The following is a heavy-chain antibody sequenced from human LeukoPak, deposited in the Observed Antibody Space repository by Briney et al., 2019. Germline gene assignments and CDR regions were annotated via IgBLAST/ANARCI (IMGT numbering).Heavy chain of an antibody. Sequence: GGSLRLSCAASGLTVSSNYMCWVRQARGKGLEWVSVIYSGGSTYYADSVKGRFTISRDNSKNTLYLQMNTLRAEDTAVYYCARVLWELLGRGGSYYFDYWGQGALVTVSS. D-gene: IGHD1-26*01. CDR1: GLTVSSNY. J-gene: IGHJ4*02. CDR2: IYSGGST. CDR3: ARVLWELLGRGGSYYFDY. V-gene: IGHV3-53*01.